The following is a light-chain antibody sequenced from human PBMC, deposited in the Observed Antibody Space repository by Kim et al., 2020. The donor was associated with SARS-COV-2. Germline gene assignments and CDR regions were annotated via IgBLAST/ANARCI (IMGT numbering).Light chain of an antibody. CDR2: GKN. V-gene: IGLV3-19*01. Sequence: ALRQTVRNTCQGASLSSIYATCYREKHGPAPILFIYGKNNRPSAIPDCFSGSNARNTPSLTLTGTQEGDEANYYCTSRDMNDNVVLGGGTQLTV. CDR1: SLSSIY. CDR3: TSRDMNDNVV. J-gene: IGLJ2*01.